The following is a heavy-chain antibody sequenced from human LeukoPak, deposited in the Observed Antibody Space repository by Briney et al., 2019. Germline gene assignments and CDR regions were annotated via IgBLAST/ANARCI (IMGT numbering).Heavy chain of an antibody. CDR2: IWYDGSNK. J-gene: IGHJ6*02. CDR3: AREYIAAAGTLYYYGMDV. CDR1: GFTFSSYA. Sequence: PGGSLRLSCAASGFTFSSYAMHWVRQAPGKGLEWVAVIWYDGSNKYYADSVKGRFTISRDNSKNTLYLQMNSLRAEDTAVYYCAREYIAAAGTLYYYGMDVWGQGTTVTVSS. D-gene: IGHD6-13*01. V-gene: IGHV3-33*08.